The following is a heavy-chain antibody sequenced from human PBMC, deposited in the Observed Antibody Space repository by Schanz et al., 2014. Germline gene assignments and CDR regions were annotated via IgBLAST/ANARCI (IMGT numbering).Heavy chain of an antibody. CDR3: ATGPHIVVAFDY. Sequence: QVQLVQSGAEVKKPGASEKVSCKVSGSIFSKLLMHWVRQDPAKGLEWMGGFDPKKGEAIYTQKFQGRVTMTEDTSAGTAYIELRSLTSYDTAVYYCATGPHIVVAFDYWGQGSLVTVSS. V-gene: IGHV1-24*01. CDR2: FDPKKGEA. CDR1: GSIFSKLL. J-gene: IGHJ4*02. D-gene: IGHD2-21*01.